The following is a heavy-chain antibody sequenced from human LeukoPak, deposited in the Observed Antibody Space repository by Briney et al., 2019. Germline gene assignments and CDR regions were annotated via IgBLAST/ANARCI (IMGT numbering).Heavy chain of an antibody. CDR2: IYSGDNT. Sequence: GGSLRLSCAASGFTVSSNYMTWVRQAPGKGLEWVSIIYSGDNTYYADSVKGRFSISRHNSNNTLYLQMNSLRPEDTAVYYCARLLNQTTAAAFDYWGQGTLVTVSS. J-gene: IGHJ4*02. D-gene: IGHD6-25*01. V-gene: IGHV3-53*04. CDR3: ARLLNQTTAAAFDY. CDR1: GFTVSSNY.